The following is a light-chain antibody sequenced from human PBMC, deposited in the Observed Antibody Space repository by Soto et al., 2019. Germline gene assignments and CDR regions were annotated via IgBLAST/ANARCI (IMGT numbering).Light chain of an antibody. CDR2: ATS. V-gene: IGKV1-27*01. CDR1: QDIGKF. CDR3: QTWKVDSFT. Sequence: IMINQYPSSLSSCVQDRFTITCRASQDIGKFLARYQQKPENVLKLLIYATSTLQSGVPSRFSGSGSGTDFTLTISSLHHKHIATYYCQTWKVDSFTFGGGTTVDI. J-gene: IGKJ4*01.